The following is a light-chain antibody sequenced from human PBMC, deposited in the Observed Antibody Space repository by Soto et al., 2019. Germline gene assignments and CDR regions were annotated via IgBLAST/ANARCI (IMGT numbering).Light chain of an antibody. CDR1: QSVSSNY. J-gene: IGKJ1*01. CDR2: DVS. V-gene: IGKV3-20*01. Sequence: EIVLTQSPGTLSLSPGERATLSCRSSQSVSSNYLAWYQQKPDQAPRLVIYDVSGRATGIPDRFSGSGSGTDFTLTSSRLEPEDFAVYYCQQYGRSPTFGQGTKVEI. CDR3: QQYGRSPT.